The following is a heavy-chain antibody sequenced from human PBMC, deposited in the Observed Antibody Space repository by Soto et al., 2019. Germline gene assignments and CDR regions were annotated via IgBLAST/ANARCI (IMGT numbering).Heavy chain of an antibody. Sequence: SVKVSCKASGFTFTSSAVQWVRQARGQRLEWIGWIVVGSGDTNSAQKFQERVTITRDMSTSTAYIELSSLRSEDTAVYYCAATIIAAVGTGYYYGMDVWGQGTTVTVSS. V-gene: IGHV1-58*01. J-gene: IGHJ6*02. CDR1: GFTFTSSA. D-gene: IGHD6-13*01. CDR3: AATIIAAVGTGYYYGMDV. CDR2: IVVGSGDT.